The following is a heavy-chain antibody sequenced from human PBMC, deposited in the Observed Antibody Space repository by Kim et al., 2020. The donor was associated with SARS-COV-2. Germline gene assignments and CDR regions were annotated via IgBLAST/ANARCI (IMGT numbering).Heavy chain of an antibody. V-gene: IGHV4-39*01. CDR1: GGSISSSSYY. Sequence: SQTLSLTCTVSGGSISSSSYYWGWIRQPPGKGLEWIGSIYYSGSTYYNPSLKSRVTISVDTSKNQFSLKLSSVTAADTAVYYCAGPGGCSSTSCYAALGYWGQGTLVTVSS. D-gene: IGHD2-2*01. J-gene: IGHJ4*02. CDR2: IYYSGST. CDR3: AGPGGCSSTSCYAALGY.